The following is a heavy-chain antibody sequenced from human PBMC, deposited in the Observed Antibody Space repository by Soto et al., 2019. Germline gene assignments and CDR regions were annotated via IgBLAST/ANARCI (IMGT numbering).Heavy chain of an antibody. V-gene: IGHV1-69*02. CDR2: IIPILGIA. J-gene: IGHJ3*02. Sequence: QVQLVQSGAEVKKPGSSVKVSCTASGGTFSSYTISWVRQAPGQGLEWMGRIIPILGIANYAQKFQGRVTITADKSTSTAYMELSSLRSEDTAVYYCARQLFGRAEGANTDAFDIWGQGTMVTVSS. CDR1: GGTFSSYT. D-gene: IGHD3-3*01. CDR3: ARQLFGRAEGANTDAFDI.